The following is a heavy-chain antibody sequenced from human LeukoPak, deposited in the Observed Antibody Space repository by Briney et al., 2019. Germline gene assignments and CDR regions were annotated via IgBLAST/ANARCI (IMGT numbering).Heavy chain of an antibody. Sequence: RGSLRLSCAASGLTFSGYYMNWVRLAPGKGLEWVSSISSSSRNIYYADSVKGRFTISRDNAKNSVYLQMNSLRAEDTAVYYCARDRITGAVGYFQHWGQGTLVTVSS. V-gene: IGHV3-21*01. D-gene: IGHD3-16*01. J-gene: IGHJ1*01. CDR1: GLTFSGYY. CDR3: ARDRITGAVGYFQH. CDR2: ISSSSRNI.